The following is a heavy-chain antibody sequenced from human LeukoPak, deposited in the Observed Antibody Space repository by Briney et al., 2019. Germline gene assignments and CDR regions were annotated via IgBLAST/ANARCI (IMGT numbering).Heavy chain of an antibody. J-gene: IGHJ3*02. CDR3: AKEGDTMIVVEDAFDI. CDR1: GFAFSSYA. CDR2: ISGSGGST. V-gene: IGHV3-23*01. D-gene: IGHD3-22*01. Sequence: GGSLRLSCAASGFAFSSYAMSWVRQAPGKGLERVSAISGSGGSTYYADSVKGRFTISRDNSKNTLYLQMNSLRAEDTAVYYCAKEGDTMIVVEDAFDIWGQGTMVTVSS.